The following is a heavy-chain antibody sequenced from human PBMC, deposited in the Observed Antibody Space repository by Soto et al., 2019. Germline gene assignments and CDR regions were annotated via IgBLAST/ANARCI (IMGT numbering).Heavy chain of an antibody. CDR2: IYYSGST. V-gene: IGHV4-59*01. D-gene: IGHD3-10*01. CDR1: GGSISSYY. Sequence: SETLSLTCTVSGGSISSYYWSWIRQPPGKGLEWIGYIYYSGSTNYNPSLKSRVTISVDTSKNQFSLKLSSVTAADTAVYYCARDGWRSDYYGSGSPMYDYWGQGTLVTVSS. CDR3: ARDGWRSDYYGSGSPMYDY. J-gene: IGHJ4*02.